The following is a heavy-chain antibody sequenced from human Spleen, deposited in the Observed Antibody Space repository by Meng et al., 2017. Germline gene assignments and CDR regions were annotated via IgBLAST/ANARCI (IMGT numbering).Heavy chain of an antibody. J-gene: IGHJ4*02. CDR2: IKQDGSEK. Sequence: GESLKISCAASGFTVTSNEMSWVRQAPGKGLEWVANIKQDGSEKYYVDSVKGRFTISRDTAKNPLYLQLNSLRAEDTAVYYCAREAFGAYFNWGQGTLVTVSS. V-gene: IGHV3-7*01. CDR3: AREAFGAYFN. CDR1: GFTVTSNE. D-gene: IGHD3-16*01.